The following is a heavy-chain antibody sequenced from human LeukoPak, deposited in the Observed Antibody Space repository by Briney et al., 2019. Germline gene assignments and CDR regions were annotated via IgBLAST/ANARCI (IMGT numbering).Heavy chain of an antibody. CDR2: IYHSGST. D-gene: IGHD1-26*01. CDR1: GGSISSSNW. J-gene: IGHJ3*02. CDR3: ARSTPLPVGAFDI. V-gene: IGHV4-4*02. Sequence: SETLSLTCAVSGGSISSSNWWSWVRQPPGKGLEWIGEIYHSGSTNYNPSLKSRVTISVDKSKNQFSLKLSSVTAADTAVYYRARSTPLPVGAFDIWGQGTMVTVSS.